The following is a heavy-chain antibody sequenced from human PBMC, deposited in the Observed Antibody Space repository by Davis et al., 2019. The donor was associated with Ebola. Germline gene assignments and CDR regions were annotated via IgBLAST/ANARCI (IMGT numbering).Heavy chain of an antibody. Sequence: GESLKISCAASGFTFSSHGMHWVRQAPGKGLEWVAVIGDNGRTTFYADSAKGRFTLSRDNFKNTLDLQMNSLRTEDTAVYYCAKEGAWGNWYLDLWGRGTLVTVSS. CDR2: IGDNGRTT. V-gene: IGHV3-30*18. D-gene: IGHD3-16*01. CDR1: GFTFSSHG. J-gene: IGHJ2*01. CDR3: AKEGAWGNWYLDL.